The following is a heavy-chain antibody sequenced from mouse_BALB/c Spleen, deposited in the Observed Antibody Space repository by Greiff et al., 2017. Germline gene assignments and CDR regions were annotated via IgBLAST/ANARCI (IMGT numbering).Heavy chain of an antibody. V-gene: IGHV14-4*02. CDR3: NDGNAY. CDR2: IDPENGDT. CDR1: GFNIKDYY. J-gene: IGHJ2*01. D-gene: IGHD1-1*01. Sequence: EVQLQQSGAELVRSGASVKLSCTASGFNIKDYYMHWVKQRPEQGLEWIGWIDPENGDTEYAPKFQGKDTLTADTSSNTAYLQLSSLTSEDSAVYYCNDGNAYWGQGTTLTVSA.